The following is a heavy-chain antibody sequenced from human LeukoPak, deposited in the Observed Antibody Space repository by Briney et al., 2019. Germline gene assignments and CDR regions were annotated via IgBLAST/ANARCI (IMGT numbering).Heavy chain of an antibody. CDR3: ARGTAVAGTFGDY. CDR2: INAGNGNT. Sequence: ASVKVSCKASGYTFTSYAMHWVRQAPGRRLEWMGWINAGNGNTKYSQKFQGRVTITRDTSASTAYMELSSLRSEDTAVYYCARGTAVAGTFGDYWGQGTLVTVSS. V-gene: IGHV1-3*01. D-gene: IGHD6-19*01. CDR1: GYTFTSYA. J-gene: IGHJ4*02.